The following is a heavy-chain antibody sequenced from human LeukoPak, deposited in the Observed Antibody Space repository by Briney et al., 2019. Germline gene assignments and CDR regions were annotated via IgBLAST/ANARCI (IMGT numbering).Heavy chain of an antibody. J-gene: IGHJ5*02. CDR1: GFTFSSYA. CDR3: VKARTGTNQIFDP. Sequence: QAGGSLRLSCSASGFTFSSYAMHWVRQAPGKGLEYVSAISSNGGSTYYADSVKGRFTISRDNSKNTLYLQMSSLRAEDTAVYYCVKARTGTNQIFDPWGQGTLVTVSS. CDR2: ISSNGGST. D-gene: IGHD1-1*01. V-gene: IGHV3-64D*06.